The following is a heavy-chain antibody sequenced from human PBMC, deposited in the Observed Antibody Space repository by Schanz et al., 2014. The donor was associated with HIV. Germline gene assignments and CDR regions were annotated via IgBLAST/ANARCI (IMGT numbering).Heavy chain of an antibody. Sequence: EVQLVESGGGLVQPGGSLRLSCAASGFTFSSYWMHWVRQAPGKGLVWVSRINSDGSNTNYADSVKGRFTISRDNAKKSLYLQMNSLRAEDMAVYYCATAAVTDYSDNWGQGTLVTVSS. CDR2: INSDGSNT. CDR3: ATAAVTDYSDN. J-gene: IGHJ4*02. CDR1: GFTFSSYW. D-gene: IGHD4-17*01. V-gene: IGHV3-74*01.